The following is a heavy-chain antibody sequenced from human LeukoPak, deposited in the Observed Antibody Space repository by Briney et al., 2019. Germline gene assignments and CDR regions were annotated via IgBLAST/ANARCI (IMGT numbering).Heavy chain of an antibody. CDR2: ISSSSTYI. CDR1: GFIFSPYT. V-gene: IGHV3-21*01. Sequence: GGSLRLSCAASGFIFSPYTFNWVRQAPGKGLGWVSSISSSSTYIYQADSLKGRFTISRDNAKNSLYLQMNSLRAEDTAVYYCTRSTYCGGDCYNFFDYWGQGTLVTVSS. D-gene: IGHD2-21*02. J-gene: IGHJ4*02. CDR3: TRSTYCGGDCYNFFDY.